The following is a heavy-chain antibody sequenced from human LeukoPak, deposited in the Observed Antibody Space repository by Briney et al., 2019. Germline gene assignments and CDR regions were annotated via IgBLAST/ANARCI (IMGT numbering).Heavy chain of an antibody. D-gene: IGHD3-22*01. J-gene: IGHJ4*02. Sequence: SQTLSLTCAVSGGSISSGGYSWSWIRQPPGKGLEWIGYIYHSGSTYYNPSLKSRVTISVDRSKNQFSLKLSSVTAADTAVYYCARVRVVRGYCDSSGYVFDYWGQGTLVTVSS. V-gene: IGHV4-30-2*01. CDR1: GGSISSGGYS. CDR3: ARVRVVRGYCDSSGYVFDY. CDR2: IYHSGST.